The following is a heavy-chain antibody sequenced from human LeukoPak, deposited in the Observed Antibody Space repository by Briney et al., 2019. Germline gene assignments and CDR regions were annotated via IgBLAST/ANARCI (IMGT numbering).Heavy chain of an antibody. CDR3: ARSGPFGVVIILGNYYYGMDV. J-gene: IGHJ6*02. Sequence: ASVKVSCKASGGTFSSYAISWVRQAPGQGLEWMGGIIPIFGTANYTQKFQGRVTITADESTSTAYMELSSLRSEDTAVYYCARSGPFGVVIILGNYYYGMDVWGQGTTATVSS. D-gene: IGHD3-3*01. CDR2: IIPIFGTA. CDR1: GGTFSSYA. V-gene: IGHV1-69*13.